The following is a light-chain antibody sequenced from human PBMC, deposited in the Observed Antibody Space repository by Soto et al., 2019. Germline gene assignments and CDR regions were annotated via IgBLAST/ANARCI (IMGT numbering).Light chain of an antibody. V-gene: IGKV3-15*01. CDR1: QSVSRH. CDR2: DAS. Sequence: EIVMTQSPATLFVSPGERATLSCRASQSVSRHLAWYQQRPGQAPRLLIYDASTRATGIPARFSGSGSGTEFTLTISSLQSEDFAVYYCQHYNDWRSLTFGGGTKVEI. CDR3: QHYNDWRSLT. J-gene: IGKJ4*01.